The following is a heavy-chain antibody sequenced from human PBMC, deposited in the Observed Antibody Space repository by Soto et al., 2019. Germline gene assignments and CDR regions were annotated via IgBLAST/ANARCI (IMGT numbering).Heavy chain of an antibody. CDR2: ISPSGSG. Sequence: QVHLQQWGAGLLKPSETLTLTCSVYGGSFTDYYWTWIRQPPGKGLEWIGEISPSGSGNYNPSLRSRVTMSLGASKNQFSLHLYSATAADAAVYYCARARIEQLSDYHFALDVWGQGTPVTVSS. V-gene: IGHV4-34*01. D-gene: IGHD1-1*01. CDR1: GGSFTDYY. CDR3: ARARIEQLSDYHFALDV. J-gene: IGHJ6*02.